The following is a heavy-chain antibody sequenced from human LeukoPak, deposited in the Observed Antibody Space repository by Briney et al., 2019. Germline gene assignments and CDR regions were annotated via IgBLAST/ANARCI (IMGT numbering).Heavy chain of an antibody. CDR1: GFTFDDYA. CDR3: AKDMSATYDYVWGTFDY. CDR2: ISWNSGSI. Sequence: PGGSLRLSCAASGFTFDDYAMHWVRQAPGKGLEWVSGISWNSGSIGYADSVKGRFTISRDNAKNSLYLQMNSLRAEDTALYYCAKDMSATYDYVWGTFDYWGQGTLVTVSS. J-gene: IGHJ4*02. V-gene: IGHV3-9*01. D-gene: IGHD3-16*01.